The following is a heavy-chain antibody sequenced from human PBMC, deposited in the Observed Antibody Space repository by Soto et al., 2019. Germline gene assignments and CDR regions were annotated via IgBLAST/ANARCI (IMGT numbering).Heavy chain of an antibody. J-gene: IGHJ4*02. CDR1: GGAISSGAYY. V-gene: IGHV4-31*03. CDR3: ARGFGFVDF. D-gene: IGHD3-10*01. Sequence: QVQLQESGPGLVKPSQTLSLTCTVSGGAISSGAYYWSWIRHHPGKVLEWIGYIDYSGNTYFNPSLRNRVIISRETSKNQFSLKLSSVTAADTAEYSCARGFGFVDFWCQGTLVTVSS. CDR2: IDYSGNT.